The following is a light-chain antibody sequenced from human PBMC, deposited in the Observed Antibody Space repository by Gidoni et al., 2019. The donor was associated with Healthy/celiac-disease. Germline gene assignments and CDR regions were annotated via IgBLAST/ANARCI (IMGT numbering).Light chain of an antibody. V-gene: IGKV1-8*01. CDR2: AAS. J-gene: IGKJ1*01. CDR3: QQYYIYPRT. CDR1: QGISSY. Sequence: AIRMTQSPSSFSASTGDRVTITCRASQGISSYLAWYQQKPGKAPKLLIYAASTLQSGVPSRFSGSGSGTDFTLTISCLQSEDFATYYCQQYYIYPRTFXQXTKVEIK.